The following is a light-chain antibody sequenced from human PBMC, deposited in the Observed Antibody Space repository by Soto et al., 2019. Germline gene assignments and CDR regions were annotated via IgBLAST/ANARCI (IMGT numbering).Light chain of an antibody. Sequence: QSVLTQPPSVSGAPGQRVIISCTGSSSNIGASYDVHWYQQIPGAAPKLLIYRDIYRPSGIPNRFSGSKSGPSASLAITGLQAEYVADYYGHSHDNSLTGYVFLTGTNVTV. CDR1: SSNIGASYD. CDR3: HSHDNSLTGYV. CDR2: RDI. J-gene: IGLJ1*01. V-gene: IGLV1-40*01.